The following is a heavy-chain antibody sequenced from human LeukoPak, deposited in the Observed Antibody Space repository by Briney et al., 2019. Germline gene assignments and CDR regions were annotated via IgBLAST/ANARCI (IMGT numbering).Heavy chain of an antibody. J-gene: IGHJ4*02. CDR1: GYSYTSYW. D-gene: IGHD2-15*01. CDR2: IYPGDSDT. V-gene: IGHV5-51*01. CDR3: ARLGGPHSPFDN. Sequence: GESLKISCKSSGYSYTSYWIGWVRQMPGKGLEWMGIIYPGDSDTRYSRSFQGQVTISADKSLRTAYLQWRSLKAADTGIYFCARLGGPHSPFDNWGQGTRVIVSS.